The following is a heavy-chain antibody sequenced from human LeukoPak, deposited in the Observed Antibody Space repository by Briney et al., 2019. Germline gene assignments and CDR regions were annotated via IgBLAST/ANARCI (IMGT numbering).Heavy chain of an antibody. CDR1: RYTFTGYY. V-gene: IGHV1-2*02. CDR2: INPNSGGT. J-gene: IGHJ4*02. Sequence: ASVKVSCKASRYTFTGYYMHWVRQAPGQGLEWMGWINPNSGGTNYAQKFQGRATMTRDTSISTAYMELSRLRSDDTAVYYCARLVRITMVRGVITAKDYWGQGTLVTVSS. CDR3: ARLVRITMVRGVITAKDY. D-gene: IGHD3-10*01.